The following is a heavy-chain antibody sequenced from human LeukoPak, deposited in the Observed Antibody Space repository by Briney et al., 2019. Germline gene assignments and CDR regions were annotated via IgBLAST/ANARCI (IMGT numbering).Heavy chain of an antibody. V-gene: IGHV4-39*01. D-gene: IGHD2-15*01. CDR2: IYYSGST. CDR3: AKPPRYCSGGSCHALFDY. Sequence: PSETLSLTCTVSGGSISSSSYYWGWIRQPPGKGLEWIGSIYYSGSTYYNPSPKSRVTISVDTSKNQFSPKLSSVTAADTAVYYCAKPPRYCSGGSCHALFDYWGQGTLVTVSS. J-gene: IGHJ4*02. CDR1: GGSISSSSYY.